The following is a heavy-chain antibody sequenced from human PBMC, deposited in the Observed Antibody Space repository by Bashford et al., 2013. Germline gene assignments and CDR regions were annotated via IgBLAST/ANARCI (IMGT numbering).Heavy chain of an antibody. V-gene: IGHV1-46*02. CDR3: ARAYQPLTYNWFDP. CDR2: IDPSGGSS. CDR1: GYTFNSYY. J-gene: IGHJ5*02. Sequence: VASVKVSCKASGYTFNSYYIHWVRQAPGQRLEWMGIIDPSGGSSSYAQQFRGRITMTRDTSTSTVYMELSSLRSEDTAVYYCARAYQPLTYNWFDPWGQGTLVTVSS. D-gene: IGHD2-2*01.